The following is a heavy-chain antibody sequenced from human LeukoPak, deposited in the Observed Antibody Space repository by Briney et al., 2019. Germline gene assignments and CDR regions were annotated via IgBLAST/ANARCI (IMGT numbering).Heavy chain of an antibody. J-gene: IGHJ3*02. CDR3: AKARLCNTVTCYAFDI. CDR1: GFTFSTYA. CDR2: ISDSGDNT. Sequence: GGSLRLSCAASGFTFSTYAMSWVRQAPGKGLEWVSGISDSGDNTYYADSVKGRFTISRDNFRNTLRLQMNSLRAADTAVYYCAKARLCNTVTCYAFDIWGQGTMVTVSS. D-gene: IGHD2-15*01. V-gene: IGHV3-23*01.